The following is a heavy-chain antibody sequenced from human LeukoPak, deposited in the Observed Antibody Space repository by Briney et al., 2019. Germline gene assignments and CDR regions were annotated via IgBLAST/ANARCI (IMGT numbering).Heavy chain of an antibody. CDR2: INRSGST. J-gene: IGHJ4*02. CDR3: ASTHTYYYDTRGYSIDY. CDR1: GGSFSGYY. D-gene: IGHD3-22*01. Sequence: SETLSLTCAVYGGSFSGYYWSWIRQAPGKGLEWIGAINRSGSTNYNPSPKNGVTITVNTPKNQSTLKQSSVTTADTAVYYSASTHTYYYDTRGYSIDYWGQETLFTVSS. V-gene: IGHV4-34*01.